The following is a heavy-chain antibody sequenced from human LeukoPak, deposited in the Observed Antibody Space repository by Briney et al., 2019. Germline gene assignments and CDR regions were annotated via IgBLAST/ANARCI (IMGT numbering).Heavy chain of an antibody. D-gene: IGHD1-26*01. V-gene: IGHV3-23*01. CDR2: ISGSGGNT. CDR3: ARRVGSTTGRFDY. Sequence: GGSLRLSCAASGFTFSNYAMSWVRQAPGKGLEWVSAISGSGGNTNYADSVRGRFTISRDKSKNTLYLQMNSLRAEDTAVYYCARRVGSTTGRFDYRGQGTLVTVSS. CDR1: GFTFSNYA. J-gene: IGHJ4*02.